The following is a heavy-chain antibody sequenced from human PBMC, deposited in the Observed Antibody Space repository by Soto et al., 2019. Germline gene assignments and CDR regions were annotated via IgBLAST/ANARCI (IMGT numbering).Heavy chain of an antibody. CDR3: ARDFNTGYYDSSGYYNYYYGMDV. V-gene: IGHV3-48*02. CDR2: ISSSSSTI. Sequence: GGSLRLSCAASGFTFSSYSMNWVRQAPGKGLEWVSYISSSSSTIYYADSVKGRFTISRDNAKNSLYLQMNSLRDEDTAVYYCARDFNTGYYDSSGYYNYYYGMDVWGQGTTVTVSS. D-gene: IGHD3-22*01. J-gene: IGHJ6*02. CDR1: GFTFSSYS.